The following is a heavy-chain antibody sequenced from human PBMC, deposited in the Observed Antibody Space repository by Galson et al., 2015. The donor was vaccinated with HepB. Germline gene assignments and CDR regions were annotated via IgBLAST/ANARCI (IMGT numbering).Heavy chain of an antibody. Sequence: SLRLSCAASGFTFNNFAMHWVRQAPGKGLEWLAVISYDVINKNYADSVKGRFTISRDNSKNTLYLQMSSPKTEDTAVYFCAKDSAWRTIRMLDYWGQGTPVTVSS. CDR2: ISYDVINK. D-gene: IGHD2-8*01. CDR1: GFTFNNFA. V-gene: IGHV3-30*18. J-gene: IGHJ4*02. CDR3: AKDSAWRTIRMLDY.